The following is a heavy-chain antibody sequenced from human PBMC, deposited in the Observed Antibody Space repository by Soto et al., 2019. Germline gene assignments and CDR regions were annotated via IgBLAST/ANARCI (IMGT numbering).Heavy chain of an antibody. Sequence: GGSLRLSCAASGFTFSSYSMNWVRQAPGKGLEWVSSISSSSSYIYYADSVKGRFTISRDNAKNSLYLQMNSLRAEDTAVYYCARDVAARRGVFDYWGQGTLVTVSS. V-gene: IGHV3-21*01. D-gene: IGHD6-6*01. CDR3: ARDVAARRGVFDY. J-gene: IGHJ4*02. CDR1: GFTFSSYS. CDR2: ISSSSSYI.